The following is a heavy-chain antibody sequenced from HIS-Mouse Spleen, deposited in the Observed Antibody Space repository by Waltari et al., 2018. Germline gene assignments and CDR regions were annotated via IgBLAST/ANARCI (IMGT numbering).Heavy chain of an antibody. D-gene: IGHD6-13*01. V-gene: IGHV4-39*07. CDR2: IYYSGAT. J-gene: IGHJ2*01. CDR1: GGSISSSSYY. CDR3: AREIPYSSSWYDWYFDL. Sequence: QLQLQESGPGLVKPSETLSLTCTVSGGSISSSSYYWGWIRQPPGKGLEWIGSIYYSGATSYNPSLKSRVTISVDTSKNQFSLKLSSVTAADTAVYYWAREIPYSSSWYDWYFDLWGRGTLVTVSS.